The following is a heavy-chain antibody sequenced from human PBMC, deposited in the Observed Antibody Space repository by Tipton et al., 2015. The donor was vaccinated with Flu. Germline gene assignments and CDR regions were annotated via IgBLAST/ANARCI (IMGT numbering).Heavy chain of an antibody. D-gene: IGHD5-12*01. CDR1: GGSISSSSYH. V-gene: IGHV4-39*07. CDR3: ARDTVATRGGNWLDP. CDR2: IYTSGIT. J-gene: IGHJ5*02. Sequence: LRLSCTVSGGSISSSSYHWGWIRQPPGKGLEWIGRIYTSGITNYNPSLNSRVTMSIDTSKNQLSLRLSSVTAADTAVYYCARDTVATRGGNWLDPWGQGSLVTVSS.